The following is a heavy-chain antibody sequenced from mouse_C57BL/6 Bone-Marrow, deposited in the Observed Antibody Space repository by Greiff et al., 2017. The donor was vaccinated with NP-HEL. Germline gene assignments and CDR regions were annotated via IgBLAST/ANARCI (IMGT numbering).Heavy chain of an antibody. CDR2: IYPRSGNT. J-gene: IGHJ2*01. CDR1: GYTFTSYG. CDR3: ARFFDYDDYFDD. V-gene: IGHV1-81*01. D-gene: IGHD2-4*01. Sequence: VQLQQSGAELARPGASVKLSCKASGYTFTSYGISWVKQRTGQGLEWIGEIYPRSGNTYYNEKFKGKATLTADKSSSTAYMELRSLTSEDSAVYFCARFFDYDDYFDDWGQGTTLTVSS.